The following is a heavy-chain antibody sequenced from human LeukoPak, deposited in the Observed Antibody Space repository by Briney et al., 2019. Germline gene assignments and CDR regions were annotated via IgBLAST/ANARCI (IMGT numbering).Heavy chain of an antibody. V-gene: IGHV4-34*01. CDR2: INHSGST. CDR1: GGSFSGYY. D-gene: IGHD6-13*01. CDR3: ASDRGSGSWYGRDY. Sequence: SETLSLTSAVYGGSFSGYYWSWIRQPPGKGLEWIGEINHSGSTNYNPSLKSRVTISVDTSKNQFSLKLSSVTAADTAVYYCASDRGSGSWYGRDYWVQGTLVTVSS. J-gene: IGHJ4*02.